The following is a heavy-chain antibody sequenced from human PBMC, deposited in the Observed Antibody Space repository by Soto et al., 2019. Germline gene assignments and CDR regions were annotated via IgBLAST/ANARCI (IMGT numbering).Heavy chain of an antibody. J-gene: IGHJ6*02. D-gene: IGHD3-10*01. V-gene: IGHV3-33*01. CDR2: IWYDGSNK. Sequence: PGGSLRLSCAASGFTFSSYGMHWVRQAPGKGLEWVAVIWYDGSNKYYADSVKGRFTISRDNSKNTLYLQMNSLRAEDTAVYYCARDAYGSGIGYYYGMDVWGQGTTVTSP. CDR3: ARDAYGSGIGYYYGMDV. CDR1: GFTFSSYG.